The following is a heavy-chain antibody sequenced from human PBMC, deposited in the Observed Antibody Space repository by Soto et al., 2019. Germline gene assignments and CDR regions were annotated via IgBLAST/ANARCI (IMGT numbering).Heavy chain of an antibody. J-gene: IGHJ3*02. CDR1: GGTFSSYA. D-gene: IGHD2-21*01. CDR3: ARYLRDGYNPDDAFDI. V-gene: IGHV1-69*13. CDR2: IIPIFGTA. Sequence: SVKVSCKASGGTFSSYAISWVRQAPGQGLEWMGGIIPIFGTANYAQKFQGRVTITADESTSTAYMELSSLRSEDTAVYYCARYLRDGYNPDDAFDIWGQGTMVTVS.